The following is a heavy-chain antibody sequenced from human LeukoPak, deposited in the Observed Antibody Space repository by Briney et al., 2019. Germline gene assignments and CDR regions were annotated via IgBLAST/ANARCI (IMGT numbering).Heavy chain of an antibody. D-gene: IGHD2-2*01. CDR2: TYYRSTWYN. J-gene: IGHJ5*02. Sequence: SQTLSLTCAISGDSVSSNSVTWNWIRKSPSRGLEWLGRTYYRSTWYNDYAVSVRGRITVNPDTSKNQFALHLNSVTPEDTAVYYCARRLTQYDCFDPWGQGILVTVSS. V-gene: IGHV6-1*01. CDR1: GDSVSSNSVT. CDR3: ARRLTQYDCFDP.